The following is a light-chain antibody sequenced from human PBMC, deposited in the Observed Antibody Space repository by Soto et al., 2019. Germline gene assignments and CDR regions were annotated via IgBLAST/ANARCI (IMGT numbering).Light chain of an antibody. CDR2: WAS. V-gene: IGKV4-1*01. J-gene: IGKJ2*03. Sequence: DIVMTQSPDSLAVSLGERATINCKSTQSVLYSSNNNNYLAWYQQKPGQPPKLLISWASTRESGVPDRFSGSRSGASFILTISTLQSEDVAVYYCQQYYNLPYSFGQGTKLEIK. CDR1: QSVLYSSNNNNY. CDR3: QQYYNLPYS.